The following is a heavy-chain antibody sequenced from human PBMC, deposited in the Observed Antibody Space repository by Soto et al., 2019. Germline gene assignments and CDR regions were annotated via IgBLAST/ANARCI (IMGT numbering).Heavy chain of an antibody. CDR2: ISGSGGST. CDR3: AKAVFYDSSGYLYYYYGMDV. J-gene: IGHJ6*02. V-gene: IGHV3-23*01. CDR1: GFTFSSYA. D-gene: IGHD3-22*01. Sequence: LRLSCAASGFTFSSYAMSWVRQAPGKGLEWVSAISGSGGSTYYADSVKGRFTISRDNSKNTLYLQMNSLRAEDTAVYYCAKAVFYDSSGYLYYYYGMDVWGQGTTVTVSS.